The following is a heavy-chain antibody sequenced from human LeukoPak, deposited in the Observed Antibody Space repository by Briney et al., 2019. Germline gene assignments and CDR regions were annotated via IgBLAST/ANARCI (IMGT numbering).Heavy chain of an antibody. CDR1: GGTFSGYY. CDR2: INQSEST. D-gene: IGHD6-6*01. J-gene: IGHJ5*02. CDR3: ARRPRVYSSSEDWFDP. V-gene: IGHV4-34*01. Sequence: DPLSLTCAVYGGTFSGYYRSWTPQPPEKALVYTGEINQSESTNYNPSLKSRVTISVDTSKNQFSLKLSSVTAADTAVYYCARRPRVYSSSEDWFDPWGQGTLVTVSS.